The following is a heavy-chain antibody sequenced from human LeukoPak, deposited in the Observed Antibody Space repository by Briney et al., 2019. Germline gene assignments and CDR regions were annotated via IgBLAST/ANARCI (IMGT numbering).Heavy chain of an antibody. CDR1: GGSITNYY. V-gene: IGHV4-59*01. CDR2: SYYNGNT. Sequence: MPSETLSLTCTVSGGSITNYYWSWIRQPPGKGLEWIGFSYYNGNTNYNPSLKSRVTISVDMSKNQFSLSLRSVTAADSAVYYCARAGRSLYAAPYFDYWGQGTLVTVSS. CDR3: ARAGRSLYAAPYFDY. J-gene: IGHJ4*02. D-gene: IGHD6-13*01.